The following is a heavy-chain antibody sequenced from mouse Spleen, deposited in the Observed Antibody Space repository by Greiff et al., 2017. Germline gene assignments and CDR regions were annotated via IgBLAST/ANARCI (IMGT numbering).Heavy chain of an antibody. CDR1: GYTFTSYT. CDR2: INPSSGYT. D-gene: IGHD2-14*01. Sequence: VKLQQSGAELARPGASVKMSCKASGYTFTSYTMHWVKQRPGQGLEWIGYINPSSGYTKYNQKFKDKATLTADKSSSTAYMQLSSLTSEDSAVYYCAREGYRYGEFDYWGQGTTLTVSS. V-gene: IGHV1-4*01. J-gene: IGHJ2*01. CDR3: AREGYRYGEFDY.